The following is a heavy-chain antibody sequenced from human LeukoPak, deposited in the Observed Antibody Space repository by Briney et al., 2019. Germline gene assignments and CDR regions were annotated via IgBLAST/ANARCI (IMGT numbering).Heavy chain of an antibody. Sequence: PSETLSLTCTVSGGSISSSSYYWGWIRQPPGKGLEWIGYIYYSGSTYYNPSLKSRVTISVDTSKNQFSLKLSSVTAADTAVYYCARDDRDYGSGSYLRDAFDIWGQGTMVTVSS. V-gene: IGHV4-30-4*08. CDR2: IYYSGST. CDR1: GGSISSSSYY. CDR3: ARDDRDYGSGSYLRDAFDI. D-gene: IGHD3-10*01. J-gene: IGHJ3*02.